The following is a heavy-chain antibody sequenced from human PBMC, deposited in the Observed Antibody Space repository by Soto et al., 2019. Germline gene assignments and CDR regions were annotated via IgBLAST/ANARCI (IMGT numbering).Heavy chain of an antibody. J-gene: IGHJ5*02. D-gene: IGHD6-19*01. Sequence: QVQLQESGPGLVRPSETLSLTCTVSGDSVSSSNYYWSWIRQSPVKGLEWIGYIFYSGSTNYNPSLKSRVTISVDTSKNQFSLNLRSVTAADTAVYYCARDVTTSGRHPPESTWGQGTLVIVS. CDR1: GDSVSSSNYY. CDR2: IFYSGST. CDR3: ARDVTTSGRHPPEST. V-gene: IGHV4-61*01.